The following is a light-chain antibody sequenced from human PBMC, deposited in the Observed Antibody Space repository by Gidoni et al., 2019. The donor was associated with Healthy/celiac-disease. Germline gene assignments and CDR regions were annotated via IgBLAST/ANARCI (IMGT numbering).Light chain of an antibody. CDR1: QSISSY. Sequence: DNQRTQSPSSLSASVGDRVTITCRASQSISSYLNWYQQKPGKAPKLLIYAASSLQSGVPSRFSGSGSGTDFTLTISCLQPEDFATYYCQQSYSTPLTFGGGTKVEIK. V-gene: IGKV1-39*01. J-gene: IGKJ4*02. CDR3: QQSYSTPLT. CDR2: AAS.